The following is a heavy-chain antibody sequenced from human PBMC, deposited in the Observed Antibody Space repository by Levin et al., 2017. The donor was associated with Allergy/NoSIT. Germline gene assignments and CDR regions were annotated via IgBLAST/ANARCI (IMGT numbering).Heavy chain of an antibody. Sequence: RASETLSLTCTVSGGSISSGGYYWSWIRQHPGKGLEWIGYIYYSGSTNYNPSLKSRLTISLDTSKNQFSLNLSSVTAADTAVYYCARDRALPGGWTRRYFDYWGQGSLVTVSS. J-gene: IGHJ4*02. CDR1: GGSISSGGYY. CDR3: ARDRALPGGWTRRYFDY. D-gene: IGHD2-15*01. CDR2: IYYSGST. V-gene: IGHV4-31*03.